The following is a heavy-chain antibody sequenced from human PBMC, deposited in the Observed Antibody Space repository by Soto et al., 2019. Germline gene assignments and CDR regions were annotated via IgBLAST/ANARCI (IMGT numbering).Heavy chain of an antibody. D-gene: IGHD3-16*01. CDR3: VRGGKTAGAFDI. CDR2: IWDDGNQK. CDR1: GFTFSNYG. V-gene: IGHV3-33*01. Sequence: GGSLRLSCAASGFTFSNYGMHWVRQAPGKGLEWVAVIWDDGNQKYYVDSVKGRFTISRDNSENTMFLQMNSLTAEDTAVHYCVRGGKTAGAFDIWGQGTMVTVSS. J-gene: IGHJ3*02.